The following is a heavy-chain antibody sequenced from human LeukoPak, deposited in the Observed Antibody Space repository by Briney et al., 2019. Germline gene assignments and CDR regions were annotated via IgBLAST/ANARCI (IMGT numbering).Heavy chain of an antibody. J-gene: IGHJ3*02. D-gene: IGHD4-17*01. V-gene: IGHV4-59*01. Sequence: SETLSLTCTVAGGSISRYYWSWIRQPPGKGLGWIGYIYYSGSTNYNPSLKSRVTISVDTSKNQFSLKLSSVTAADTAVYYCASEVTDYGYAFDIWGQGTMVTVSS. CDR2: IYYSGST. CDR3: ASEVTDYGYAFDI. CDR1: GGSISRYY.